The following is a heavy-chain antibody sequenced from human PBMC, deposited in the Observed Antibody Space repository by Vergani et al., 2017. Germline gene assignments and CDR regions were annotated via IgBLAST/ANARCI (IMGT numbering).Heavy chain of an antibody. CDR3: ARQLYTSTWGLGY. CDR1: GYSFTNYW. J-gene: IGHJ4*02. V-gene: IGHV5-51*01. D-gene: IGHD6-13*01. CDR2: IYPGDSDT. Sequence: EVQLVQSGAEVKKPGESLKISCKGSGYSFTNYWIGWVRRMPGKGLEWLGIIYPGDSDTRYSPSFRGQVTISADKSIATAYLQWSSLKASDTAMYYCARQLYTSTWGLGYWGQGTLVTVSS.